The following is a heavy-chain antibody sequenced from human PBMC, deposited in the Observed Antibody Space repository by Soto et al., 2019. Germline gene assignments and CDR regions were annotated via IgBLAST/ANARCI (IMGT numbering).Heavy chain of an antibody. D-gene: IGHD1-1*01. CDR2: TSYDGSRR. CDR3: ARGLSGTWYFEF. Sequence: QVQLVESGGAVVQPGDSLRLSCAASGFTFNTYIFHWVRQAPGEGLEWVAVTSYDGSRRYYVDSVKGRFTISRDNSQNTVYLQMNNLRIEDTAVYHCARGLSGTWYFEFWGRGTLVTVSS. V-gene: IGHV3-30-3*01. CDR1: GFTFNTYI. J-gene: IGHJ2*01.